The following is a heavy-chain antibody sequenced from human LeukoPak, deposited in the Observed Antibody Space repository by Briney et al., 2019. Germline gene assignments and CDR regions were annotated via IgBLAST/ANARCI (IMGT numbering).Heavy chain of an antibody. Sequence: GGSLRLSCAASGFTFSGYAMHWVRQAPGKGLEWVSGISWNSGSIGYADSVKGRFTISRDNAKNSLYLQMNSLRAEDTALYYCAKDIGSGYSYGYGVFYYYYYGMDVWGQGTTVTVSS. CDR2: ISWNSGSI. V-gene: IGHV3-9*01. CDR1: GFTFSGYA. J-gene: IGHJ6*02. CDR3: AKDIGSGYSYGYGVFYYYYYGMDV. D-gene: IGHD5-18*01.